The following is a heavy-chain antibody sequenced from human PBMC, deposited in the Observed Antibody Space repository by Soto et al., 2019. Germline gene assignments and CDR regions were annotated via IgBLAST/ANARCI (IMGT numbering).Heavy chain of an antibody. V-gene: IGHV4-59*01. CDR1: GASISSYY. CDR2: VYYSGST. CDR3: ARDTTPSL. J-gene: IGHJ4*02. D-gene: IGHD1-1*01. Sequence: VQLQESGPGLVKPSETLSLTCTVSGASISSYYWSWIRQPPGKGLEWIGYVYYSGSTNYNPSLKSRVTISVDTSKNQFSLKLSSVTAADTAMYYCARDTTPSLWGQGTLVTVSS.